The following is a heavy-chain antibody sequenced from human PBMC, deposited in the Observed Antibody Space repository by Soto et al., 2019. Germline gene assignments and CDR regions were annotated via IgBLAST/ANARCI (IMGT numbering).Heavy chain of an antibody. CDR1: GFTFSSYA. V-gene: IGHV3-23*01. CDR2: ISGSCGST. Sequence: GGSLRLSCAASGFTFSSYAMSWVRQAPGKGLEWVSAISGSCGSTYYADSVKGRFTISRDKSKNTLYLQMNSLKAEDTAVYDCAKPLARCSGPFDYWGQGTLVTVSS. D-gene: IGHD2-15*01. J-gene: IGHJ4*02. CDR3: AKPLARCSGPFDY.